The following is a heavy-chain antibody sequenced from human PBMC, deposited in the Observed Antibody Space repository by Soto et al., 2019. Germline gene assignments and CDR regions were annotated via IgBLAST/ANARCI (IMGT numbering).Heavy chain of an antibody. CDR2: IYHSGST. CDR1: GGSISSSNW. D-gene: IGHD2-15*01. Sequence: QVQLQESGPGLVKPSGTLSLTCAVSGGSISSSNWWSWVRQPPGKGLEWIGEIYHSGSTNYNPSLKSRTTISVDKSENQFSLKLTSVTAADTAVYYCARDHCSGGSCYPYYYYGMDVWGQGTTVTVSS. J-gene: IGHJ6*02. CDR3: ARDHCSGGSCYPYYYYGMDV. V-gene: IGHV4-4*02.